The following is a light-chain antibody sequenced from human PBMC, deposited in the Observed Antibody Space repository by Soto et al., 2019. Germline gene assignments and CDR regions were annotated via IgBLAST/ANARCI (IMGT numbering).Light chain of an antibody. J-gene: IGLJ2*01. CDR1: SNDVGGYDL. CDR2: EAT. V-gene: IGLV2-23*02. CDR3: CSFAGGATFV. Sequence: QSALTQPASVSGSPGQSITISCTGTSNDVGGYDLVSWYQHHPGKAPKLMIYEATKRPSGVSDRFSGPKSGNTASLTISALQAEDEADYSCCSFAGGATFVFGGGTKLTVL.